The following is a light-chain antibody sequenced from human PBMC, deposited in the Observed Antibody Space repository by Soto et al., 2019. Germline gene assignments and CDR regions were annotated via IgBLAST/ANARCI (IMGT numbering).Light chain of an antibody. V-gene: IGKV3D-20*02. Sequence: EIVLTQFPGTLSLSPGERATLSCRASQSVSSSFLAWYQQKPGQAPRLLIYGASSRATGIPDRFSGRGSGTDFTLTISRLETEDFAVYYCQQRSNWPPWTFGQGTKVEIK. CDR2: GAS. CDR3: QQRSNWPPWT. CDR1: QSVSSSF. J-gene: IGKJ1*01.